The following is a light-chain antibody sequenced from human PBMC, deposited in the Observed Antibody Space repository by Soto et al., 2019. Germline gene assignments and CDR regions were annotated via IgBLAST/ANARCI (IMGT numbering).Light chain of an antibody. CDR1: ESVSRY. CDR2: DAS. V-gene: IGKV3-11*01. J-gene: IGKJ4*01. Sequence: EIVLTQSPATLSLSPWNRATLSCRASESVSRYLAWYQQKPGQAPRLRIYDASNRATGIPARFSGSVYGTAFTLTTTSLEPEDFSVYSCQQRSNWPYTCGGGTKVEIK. CDR3: QQRSNWPYT.